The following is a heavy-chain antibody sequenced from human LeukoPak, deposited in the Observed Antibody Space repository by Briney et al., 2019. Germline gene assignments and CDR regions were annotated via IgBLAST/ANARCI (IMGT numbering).Heavy chain of an antibody. CDR2: ISVDGSMG. D-gene: IGHD4-23*01. Sequence: PGRSLRLSCAASGFTFSSFAMSWVRQAPGKGLAWVSAISVDGSMGHYSDSVKGRFSISRDNSKNTLYLQMDSLRAEDTALYCCAQGSYGDYGGQLQNWGQGTLVTVSS. CDR3: AQGSYGDYGGQLQN. V-gene: IGHV3-23*01. CDR1: GFTFSSFA. J-gene: IGHJ1*01.